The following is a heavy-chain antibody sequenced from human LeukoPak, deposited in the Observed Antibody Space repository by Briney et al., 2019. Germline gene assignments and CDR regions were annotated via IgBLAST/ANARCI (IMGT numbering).Heavy chain of an antibody. D-gene: IGHD3-22*01. CDR2: INTSGGST. Sequence: WPSVKVCCKASAYSFTSYYMHWVRHPLAQGLELMGIINTSGGSTSYAQKFQCRVTMTRDMSTSTVYMVLSSLRSEDTAVYYCARGGITMIVGGNDWFDPWGQGTLVTVSS. CDR3: ARGGITMIVGGNDWFDP. V-gene: IGHV1-46*01. CDR1: AYSFTSYY. J-gene: IGHJ5*02.